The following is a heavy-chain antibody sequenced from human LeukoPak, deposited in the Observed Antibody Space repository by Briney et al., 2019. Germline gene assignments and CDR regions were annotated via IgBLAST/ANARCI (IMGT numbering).Heavy chain of an antibody. V-gene: IGHV4-39*01. Sequence: SETLSLTCTVSGGSTSSSSYYWGWIRQPAGKGLEWIGSIYYSANTYYNPSLKSRVTISVDTSKNQFSLKLSSVTAADTAVYYCVRHHRQWLPPNWFDPWGQGTLVTVPS. CDR2: IYYSANT. D-gene: IGHD6-19*01. CDR1: GGSTSSSSYY. J-gene: IGHJ5*02. CDR3: VRHHRQWLPPNWFDP.